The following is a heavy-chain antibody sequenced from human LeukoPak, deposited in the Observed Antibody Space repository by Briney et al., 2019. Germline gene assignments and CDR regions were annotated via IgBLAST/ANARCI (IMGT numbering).Heavy chain of an antibody. D-gene: IGHD3-22*01. CDR2: IYYNGNT. Sequence: PSETLSLTCTVSGDSISSYYWSWIRQPPGKGLEWIGYIYYNGNTNYNPSLKSRVTISVDTSKNQFSLKLSSVTAADTALYYCARSYYDSSDYEYYFDSWGQGTLVTVSS. V-gene: IGHV4-59*01. CDR1: GDSISSYY. J-gene: IGHJ4*02. CDR3: ARSYYDSSDYEYYFDS.